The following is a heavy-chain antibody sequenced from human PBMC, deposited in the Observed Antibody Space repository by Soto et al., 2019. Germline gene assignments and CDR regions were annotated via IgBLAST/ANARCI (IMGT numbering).Heavy chain of an antibody. CDR1: GFTFSSYG. D-gene: IGHD2-21*01. CDR3: ALTKPDSGGTNYYYYMDV. CDR2: ISYDGSNK. V-gene: IGHV3-30*03. Sequence: GGSLRLSCAASGFTFSSYGMHWVRQAPGKGLEWVAVISYDGSNKYYADSVKGRFTISRDNSKNTLYLQMNSLRAEDTAVYYCALTKPDSGGTNYYYYMDVWGKGTTVTVSS. J-gene: IGHJ6*03.